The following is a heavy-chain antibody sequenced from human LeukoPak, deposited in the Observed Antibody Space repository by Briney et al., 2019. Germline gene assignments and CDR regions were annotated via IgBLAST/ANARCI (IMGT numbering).Heavy chain of an antibody. J-gene: IGHJ5*02. Sequence: PSETLSLTCTVSGGSISSYYWSWIRQPPGKGLEWIGYIYYSGSTNFNPSLKSRVTISVDTSKNQFSLKLSSVTAADTAVYYCARDFGITIFGVTNWFDPWGQGTLVTVSS. V-gene: IGHV4-59*01. D-gene: IGHD3-3*01. CDR2: IYYSGST. CDR1: GGSISSYY. CDR3: ARDFGITIFGVTNWFDP.